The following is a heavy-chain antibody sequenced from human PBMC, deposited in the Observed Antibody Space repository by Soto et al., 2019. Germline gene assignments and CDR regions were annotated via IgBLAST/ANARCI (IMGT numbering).Heavy chain of an antibody. D-gene: IGHD2-2*01. V-gene: IGHV3-7*01. CDR1: GFTFNRYW. CDR3: ARGSTRWYFDF. CDR2: IKKDGSEQ. J-gene: IGHJ4*02. Sequence: GGSLRLSCAASGFTFNRYWMSWVRQAPGKGLEWVANIKKDGSEQYYADSVKGRFTVSRDNAKNSLTLQMSGLRAEDTAVYYCARGSTRWYFDFWGQGTLVTVSS.